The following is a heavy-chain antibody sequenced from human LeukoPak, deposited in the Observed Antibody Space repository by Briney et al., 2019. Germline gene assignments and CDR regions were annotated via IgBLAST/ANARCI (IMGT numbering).Heavy chain of an antibody. J-gene: IGHJ6*03. CDR3: ARETSQKGAHYMDV. CDR1: GGSISSYY. CDR2: IYYSGST. D-gene: IGHD3-16*01. Sequence: PSETLSLTCTVSGGSISSYYWSWIRQPPGKGLEWIGYIYYSGSTNYNPSLKSRVTISVDTSKNQFSLKVNSVTAADTAVYYCARETSQKGAHYMDVWGKGTTVTISS. V-gene: IGHV4-59*01.